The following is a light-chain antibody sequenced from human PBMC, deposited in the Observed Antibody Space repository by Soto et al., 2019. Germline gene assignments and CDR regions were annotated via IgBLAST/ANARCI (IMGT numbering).Light chain of an antibody. Sequence: DIPMTQSPSSLSESVGDRVAITCRAGQGITDYLNWYQQKAGKAPKLLISSASRLQSGVPSRLSGYRSGTDFTLTINSLQPEDFATYYCQQTYSAPPTFGQGTKLE. CDR3: QQTYSAPPT. CDR2: SAS. J-gene: IGKJ2*01. V-gene: IGKV1-39*01. CDR1: QGITDY.